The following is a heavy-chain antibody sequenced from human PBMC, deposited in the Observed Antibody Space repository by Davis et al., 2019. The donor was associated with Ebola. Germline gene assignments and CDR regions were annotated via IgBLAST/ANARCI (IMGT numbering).Heavy chain of an antibody. V-gene: IGHV3-21*01. Sequence: GGSLRLSCAASGFTFSSYSMNWVRQPPGKGLEWVSSISISSSYIYYADSVKGRFTISRDNAKNSLYLQMNSLRAEDTAVYYCARDLYDYIWGTYIDFDYWGQGTLVTVSS. CDR2: ISISSSYI. D-gene: IGHD3-16*01. CDR1: GFTFSSYS. CDR3: ARDLYDYIWGTYIDFDY. J-gene: IGHJ4*02.